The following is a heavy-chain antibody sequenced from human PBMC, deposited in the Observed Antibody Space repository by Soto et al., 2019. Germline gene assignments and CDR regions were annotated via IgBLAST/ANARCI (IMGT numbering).Heavy chain of an antibody. J-gene: IGHJ3*02. Sequence: WASVKVSCKASGGTFSSYAISWVRQAPGQGLEWMGGIIPIFGTANYAQKFQGRVTITADKSTSTAYMELSSLRSEDTAVYYCARDSRGIAAAGDAFDIWGQGTMVTVSS. CDR3: ARDSRGIAAAGDAFDI. CDR1: GGTFSSYA. CDR2: IIPIFGTA. D-gene: IGHD6-13*01. V-gene: IGHV1-69*06.